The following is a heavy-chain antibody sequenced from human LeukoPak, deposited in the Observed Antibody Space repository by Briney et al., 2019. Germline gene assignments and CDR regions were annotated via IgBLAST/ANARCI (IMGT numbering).Heavy chain of an antibody. J-gene: IGHJ6*02. CDR3: ARRVRGVIISFYYYNGMDV. CDR2: INHSGAT. Sequence: SETLSLTCAVYGGSFSDYYWTWIRQSPGKGQEWNGEINHSGATDYNPSLKSRVTISVDTSKNQFSLKVRSVTAADTAVYYCARRVRGVIISFYYYNGMDVWGQGTTVTVSS. V-gene: IGHV4-34*01. D-gene: IGHD3-10*01. CDR1: GGSFSDYY.